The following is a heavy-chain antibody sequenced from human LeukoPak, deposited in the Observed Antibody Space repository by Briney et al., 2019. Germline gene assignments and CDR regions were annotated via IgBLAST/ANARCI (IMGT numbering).Heavy chain of an antibody. CDR2: IYHSGSS. J-gene: IGHJ4*02. Sequence: SETLSLTCTVSGGSISSSSYYWGWIRQPPGKGLEWIGSIYHSGSSYYNPSLKSRVTISVDTSKNQFSLKLSSVTAADTAVYHCARHSSYYGNFDYWGLGTLVTVSS. D-gene: IGHD3-10*01. CDR3: ARHSSYYGNFDY. V-gene: IGHV4-39*01. CDR1: GGSISSSSYY.